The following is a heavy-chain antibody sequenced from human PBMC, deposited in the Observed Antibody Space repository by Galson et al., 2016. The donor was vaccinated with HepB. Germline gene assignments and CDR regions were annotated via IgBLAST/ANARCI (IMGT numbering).Heavy chain of an antibody. J-gene: IGHJ5*02. CDR3: AKDLTVPLHWFYP. CDR1: GFTFSSYA. V-gene: IGHV3-23*01. Sequence: SLRLSCAASGFTFSSYAMSWVRQAPGKGLEWVSLISGSGTNTYYADSVKCRFTISRDNSRNTLYLQMNSLRAEDTAVYYCAKDLTVPLHWFYPWGQVTLVTFSS. CDR2: ISGSGTNT.